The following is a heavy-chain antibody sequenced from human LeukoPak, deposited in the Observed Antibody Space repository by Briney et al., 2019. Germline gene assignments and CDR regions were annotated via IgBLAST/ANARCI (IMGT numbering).Heavy chain of an antibody. J-gene: IGHJ5*02. CDR1: GGSISSSSYY. V-gene: IGHV4-39*07. Sequence: SETLSLTCTVSGGSISSSSYYWGWIRQPPGKGLEWIGSIYYSGSTYYNPSLKSRVTISVDTSKNQFSLKLSSVTAADTAVYYCARGDAMVRGVIASWFDPWGQGTLVTVSS. D-gene: IGHD3-10*01. CDR2: IYYSGST. CDR3: ARGDAMVRGVIASWFDP.